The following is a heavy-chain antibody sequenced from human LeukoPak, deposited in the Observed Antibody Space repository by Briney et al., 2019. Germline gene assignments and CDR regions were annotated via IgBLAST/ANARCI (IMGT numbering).Heavy chain of an antibody. Sequence: SGGSLRLSRAASGFTFGDYSMLWVRQTPGEGLERVSHINGDALNAHYGDSLRGRFTISRNNSKNSLYLQMNGLRTGDTDFYYCAKGLHGVSFSFDYWGRGTLVTVSS. CDR3: AKGLHGVSFSFDY. CDR2: INGDALNA. CDR1: GFTFGDYS. V-gene: IGHV3-43*02. J-gene: IGHJ4*02. D-gene: IGHD5-24*01.